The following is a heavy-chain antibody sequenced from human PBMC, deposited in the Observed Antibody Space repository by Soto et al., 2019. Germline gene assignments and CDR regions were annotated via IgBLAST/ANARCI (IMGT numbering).Heavy chain of an antibody. CDR2: IYYSGST. D-gene: IGHD4-17*01. J-gene: IGHJ6*03. CDR3: ARVSRLRGYYYYYMDV. Sequence: QVQLQESGPGLVKPSETLSLTCTVSGGSISSYYWSWIRQPPGKGLEWIGYIYYSGSTNYNPSLKSRVTISVDTSKNQFSLKLSSVTAADTAVYYCARVSRLRGYYYYYMDVWGKGTTVTVSS. CDR1: GGSISSYY. V-gene: IGHV4-59*01.